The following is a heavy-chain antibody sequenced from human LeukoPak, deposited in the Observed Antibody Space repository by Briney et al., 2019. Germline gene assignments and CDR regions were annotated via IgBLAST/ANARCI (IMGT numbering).Heavy chain of an antibody. J-gene: IGHJ6*02. V-gene: IGHV3-53*01. CDR3: ARDHPYCSGGSCYSAYYYGMDV. Sequence: PGGSLRLSCAASGFTVSSNYMSWVRQAPGKGLEWVSVIYSGGSTYYADSVKGRFTISRDNSKNTLYLQMNSLRAEDTAVYYCARDHPYCSGGSCYSAYYYGMDVWGQGTTVTVSS. CDR2: IYSGGST. D-gene: IGHD2-15*01. CDR1: GFTVSSNY.